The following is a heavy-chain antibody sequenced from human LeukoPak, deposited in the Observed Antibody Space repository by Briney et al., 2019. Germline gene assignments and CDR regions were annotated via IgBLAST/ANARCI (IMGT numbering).Heavy chain of an antibody. CDR2: VSTDGTTT. CDR3: ARECDPSRCASSSPDY. Sequence: GGSLRPSCAASGFGFSRYWMHWVRQAPGKGLVWVSRVSTDGTTTTYADSVQGRFTVSRDNAKNTLFLQMNDLRPEDTAVYFCARECDPSRCASSSPDYWGQGTLVTVSS. CDR1: GFGFSRYW. J-gene: IGHJ4*02. V-gene: IGHV3-74*01. D-gene: IGHD6-6*01.